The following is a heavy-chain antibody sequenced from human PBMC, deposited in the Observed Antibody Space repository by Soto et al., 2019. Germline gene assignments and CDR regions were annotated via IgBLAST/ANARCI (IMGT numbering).Heavy chain of an antibody. CDR3: ARDAIYNSYGTYFDY. Sequence: QVQLVQSGAEVKKPGASVKVSCKTSGYTFTGYYVHWVRQAPGQGLEWMGWINPNSGGTNYAQNFQGWVSMTRDTSITTAYMDLSRLTSDDTAVYYCARDAIYNSYGTYFDYWGQGTLVTVSS. D-gene: IGHD5-18*01. CDR1: GYTFTGYY. CDR2: INPNSGGT. J-gene: IGHJ4*02. V-gene: IGHV1-2*04.